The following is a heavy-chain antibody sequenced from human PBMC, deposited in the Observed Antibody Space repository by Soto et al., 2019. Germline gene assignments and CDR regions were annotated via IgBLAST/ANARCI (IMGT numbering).Heavy chain of an antibody. D-gene: IGHD3-16*01. J-gene: IGHJ4*02. CDR3: ASVTFGGIVLAH. Sequence: SETLSLTCTVSAASFSKYYWTWIRQPPGKGLEWIGYIYFNGNTKYNPSLEGRLTISIDTSKKEFSLKLTSVTVADAAVYYCASVTFGGIVLAHWGQGTLVTVSS. CDR1: AASFSKYY. V-gene: IGHV4-59*01. CDR2: IYFNGNT.